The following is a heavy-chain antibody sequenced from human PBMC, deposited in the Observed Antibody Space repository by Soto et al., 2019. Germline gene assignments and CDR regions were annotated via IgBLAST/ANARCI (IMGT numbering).Heavy chain of an antibody. Sequence: QVQLVQSGAEVKKPGDSVKVSCKASGYTFTTYDISWVRQAPGQGLEWMGRISTYNGNTNYPQSLQGRLTMTTDTSTTTAYMELRSLRSDDTAVYYCARDPYHVLMVNAPNLYGMDFW. D-gene: IGHD2-8*01. CDR1: GYTFTTYD. CDR3: ARDPYHVLMVNAPNLYGMDF. V-gene: IGHV1-18*01. J-gene: IGHJ6*01. CDR2: ISTYNGNT.